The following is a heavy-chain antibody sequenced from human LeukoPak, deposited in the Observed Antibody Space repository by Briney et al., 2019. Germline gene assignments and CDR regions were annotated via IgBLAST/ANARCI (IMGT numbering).Heavy chain of an antibody. J-gene: IGHJ5*02. CDR3: AREPRYCSSTSCGNNWFDP. CDR1: GFTFSSYS. V-gene: IGHV3-21*01. Sequence: PGGSLRPSCAASGFTFSSYSMNWVRQAPGKGLEWVSSISSSSSYIYYADSVKGRFTISRDNAKNSLYLQMNSLRAEDTAVYYCAREPRYCSSTSCGNNWFDPWGQGTLVTVSS. D-gene: IGHD2-2*01. CDR2: ISSSSSYI.